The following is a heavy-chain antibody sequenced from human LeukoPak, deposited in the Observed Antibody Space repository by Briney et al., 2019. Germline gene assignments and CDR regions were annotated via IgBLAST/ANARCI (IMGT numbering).Heavy chain of an antibody. J-gene: IGHJ4*02. V-gene: IGHV1-46*01. Sequence: ASVKVSCKASGYTFTNYAIHWVRQAPGQGLEWMGIINPSGGSTSYAQKFQGRVTMTRDTSTSTVYMELSSLRSEDTAVYYCARLRADHFDYWGQGTLVTVSS. CDR2: INPSGGST. D-gene: IGHD5-12*01. CDR3: ARLRADHFDY. CDR1: GYTFTNYA.